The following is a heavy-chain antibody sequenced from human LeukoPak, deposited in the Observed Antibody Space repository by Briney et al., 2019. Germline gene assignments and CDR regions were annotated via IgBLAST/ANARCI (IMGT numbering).Heavy chain of an antibody. D-gene: IGHD6-13*01. CDR3: ASLVEAAANFDY. CDR1: GYTFTSYA. J-gene: IGHJ4*02. CDR2: IIPIFGTA. V-gene: IGHV1-69*05. Sequence: GASVKVSCKASGYTFTSYAISWVRQAPGQGLEWMGGIIPIFGTANYAQKFQGRVTITTDESTSTAYMELSSLRSEDTAVYYCASLVEAAANFDYWGQGTLVTVSS.